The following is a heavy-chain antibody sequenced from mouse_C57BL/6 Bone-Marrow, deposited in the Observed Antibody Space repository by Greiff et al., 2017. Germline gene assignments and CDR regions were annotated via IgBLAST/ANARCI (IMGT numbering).Heavy chain of an antibody. V-gene: IGHV1-81*01. J-gene: IGHJ2*01. Sequence: QVQLQQSGAELARPGASVKLSCKASGYTFTSYGISWVKQRTGQGLEWIGEIYPRSGNTYYNEKFKGKATLTADKSSSTAYMELRSLTSEDSAVYFWARWRLGSSSYYFDYWGQGTTLTVSS. CDR2: IYPRSGNT. CDR3: ARWRLGSSSYYFDY. CDR1: GYTFTSYG. D-gene: IGHD1-1*01.